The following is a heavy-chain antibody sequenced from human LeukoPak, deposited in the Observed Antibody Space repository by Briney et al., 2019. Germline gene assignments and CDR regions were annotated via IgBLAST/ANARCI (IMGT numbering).Heavy chain of an antibody. Sequence: ASVKVSCKSSGYTFISNCMHWVRQAPGQGLAGMGIINPSGGSTSYAQKFQGRVTMTRDMSTSTVYMELSSLRSEDTAVYYCAREAARGFFYYYMDVWGKGTTVTVSS. D-gene: IGHD6-6*01. CDR1: GYTFISNC. V-gene: IGHV1-46*01. J-gene: IGHJ6*03. CDR2: INPSGGST. CDR3: AREAARGFFYYYMDV.